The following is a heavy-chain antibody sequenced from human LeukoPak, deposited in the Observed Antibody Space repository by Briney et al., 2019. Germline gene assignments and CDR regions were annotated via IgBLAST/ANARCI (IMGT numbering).Heavy chain of an antibody. CDR1: GGSMNSYY. V-gene: IGHV4-59*08. CDR3: ARGDGYNSDYFDY. CDR2: IYYSGST. D-gene: IGHD5-24*01. J-gene: IGHJ4*02. Sequence: SETLSLTCSVSGGSMNSYYWSWIRQSPGKGLEWIGYIYYSGSTNYNPSLKSRVTISVDTSKNQFSLKLSSVTAADTAVYYCARGDGYNSDYFDYWGQGTLVTVSS.